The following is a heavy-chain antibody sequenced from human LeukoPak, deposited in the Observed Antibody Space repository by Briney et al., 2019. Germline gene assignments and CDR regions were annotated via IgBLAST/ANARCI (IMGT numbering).Heavy chain of an antibody. V-gene: IGHV3-23*01. D-gene: IGHD3-3*01. CDR3: AKARDFWSGYYLYYFDY. CDR2: ISGSGGST. CDR1: GITFSNAW. J-gene: IGHJ4*02. Sequence: GGSLRLSCAASGITFSNAWMTWVRQAPGKGLEWVSAISGSGGSTYYADSVKGRFTISRDNSKNTLYLQMNSLRAEDTAVYYCAKARDFWSGYYLYYFDYWGQGTLVTVSS.